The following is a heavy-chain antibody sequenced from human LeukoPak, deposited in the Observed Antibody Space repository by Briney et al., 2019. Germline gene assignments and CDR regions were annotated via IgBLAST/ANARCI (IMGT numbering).Heavy chain of an antibody. CDR3: AKRYDRSAVLGAFDI. CDR2: ISGSGGST. V-gene: IGHV3-23*01. CDR1: GFTFSSYA. J-gene: IGHJ3*02. Sequence: GGSLRLSCAASGFTFSSYAMSWVRQAPGKGLEWVSAISGSGGSTYYADSVKGRFTISRDNSKNTLYLQMSSLRAEDSALYYCAKRYDRSAVLGAFDIWGQGTTVTVSS. D-gene: IGHD3-22*01.